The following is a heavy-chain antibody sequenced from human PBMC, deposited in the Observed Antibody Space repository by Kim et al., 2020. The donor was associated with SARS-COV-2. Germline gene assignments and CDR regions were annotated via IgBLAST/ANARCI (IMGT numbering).Heavy chain of an antibody. V-gene: IGHV4-59*01. CDR3: ARSRMGSYTVFDY. J-gene: IGHJ4*02. Sequence: SETLCLTCTVSGGSISSYYWSWIRQPPGKGLEWIGYIYYSGSTNYNPSLKSRVTISVDTSKNQFSLKLSSVTAADTAVYYCARSRMGSYTVFDYWGQGTLVTVSS. CDR2: IYYSGST. D-gene: IGHD1-26*01. CDR1: GGSISSYY.